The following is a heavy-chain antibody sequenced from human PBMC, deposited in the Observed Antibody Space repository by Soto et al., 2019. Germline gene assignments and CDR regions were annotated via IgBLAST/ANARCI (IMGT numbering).Heavy chain of an antibody. V-gene: IGHV3-48*02. CDR1: GVTFSSYS. J-gene: IGHJ4*02. CDR3: ARVSPKYYYDSRDLDY. D-gene: IGHD3-22*01. CDR2: ISSSSSTI. Sequence: EVQLVESGGGLVQPGGSLRLSCAASGVTFSSYSMNWVRQAPGKGLEWVSYISSSSSTIYYADSVKGRFTISRDNAKNSLYLQMNSLRDEDTAVYYCARVSPKYYYDSRDLDYWGQGTLVTVSS.